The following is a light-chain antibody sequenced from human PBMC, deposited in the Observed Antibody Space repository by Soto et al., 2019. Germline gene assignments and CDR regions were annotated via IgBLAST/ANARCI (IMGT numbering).Light chain of an antibody. V-gene: IGLV3-21*04. J-gene: IGLJ2*01. CDR3: PVWDSSSDHVV. Sequence: VLTQPPSVSVAPGKTARITCGGNNIGSKSVHWYQQKPGQAPVLVIYYDSDRPSGIPERFSGSNSGNTATLTISRVEAGDEADYYCPVWDSSSDHVVFGGGTKVTVL. CDR1: NIGSKS. CDR2: YDS.